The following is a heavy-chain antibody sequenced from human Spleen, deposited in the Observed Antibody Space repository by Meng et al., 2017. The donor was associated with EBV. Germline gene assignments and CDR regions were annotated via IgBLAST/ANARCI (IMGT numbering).Heavy chain of an antibody. Sequence: QGQLQQWGAGLLKPSETVYIACGVYGGSFSDYYWSWIRQPPGKGLEWIGEINHSGSTNYNPSLKSRVTMSVDTSKNQFSLNLRSVTAADTAVYYCAGSRHQLLPSGWGQGTLVTVSS. CDR3: AGSRHQLLPSG. D-gene: IGHD2-2*01. CDR2: INHSGST. V-gene: IGHV4-34*01. J-gene: IGHJ4*02. CDR1: GGSFSDYY.